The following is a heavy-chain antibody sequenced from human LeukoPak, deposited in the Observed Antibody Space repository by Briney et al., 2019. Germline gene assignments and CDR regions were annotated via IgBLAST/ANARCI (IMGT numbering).Heavy chain of an antibody. V-gene: IGHV3-53*04. CDR2: IYSGGST. J-gene: IGHJ6*02. Sequence: PSETLSLTCAVYGGSFSSYYWSWIRQPPGKGLEWVSVIYSGGSTYYADSVKGRFTISRHNSKNTLYLQMNSLRAGDTAVYYCARETYYYDSSGYSQSYGMDVWGQGTTVTVSS. CDR1: GGSFSSYY. CDR3: ARETYYYDSSGYSQSYGMDV. D-gene: IGHD3-22*01.